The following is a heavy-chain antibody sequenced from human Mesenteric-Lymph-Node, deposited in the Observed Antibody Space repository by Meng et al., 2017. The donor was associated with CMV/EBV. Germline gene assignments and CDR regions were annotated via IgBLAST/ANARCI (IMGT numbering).Heavy chain of an antibody. Sequence: YTFTGYGISWVRQAPGQGLEWMGWIDAYNGNTNYAQKLQGRVTMTTDATTSTAYMELRSLRSDDTAVYYCAREQKDFWSGYHSTIDYWGQGTLVTVSS. D-gene: IGHD3-3*01. CDR1: YTFTGYG. CDR3: AREQKDFWSGYHSTIDY. CDR2: IDAYNGNT. J-gene: IGHJ4*02. V-gene: IGHV1-18*04.